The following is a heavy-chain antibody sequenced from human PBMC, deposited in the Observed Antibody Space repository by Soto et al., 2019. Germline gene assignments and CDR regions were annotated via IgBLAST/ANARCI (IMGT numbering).Heavy chain of an antibody. Sequence: PSETLSLTCTVSDGSMSSYYWTWLRQSPGRGLEWIVYISYSGSTYFNPSLKSRVTFWAETSKNYFSLRMNSMIAADTCVYYCARADPDASVGYWGQGTLVTVSS. D-gene: IGHD2-15*01. J-gene: IGHJ4*02. CDR2: ISYSGST. V-gene: IGHV4-59*01. CDR1: DGSMSSYY. CDR3: ARADPDASVGY.